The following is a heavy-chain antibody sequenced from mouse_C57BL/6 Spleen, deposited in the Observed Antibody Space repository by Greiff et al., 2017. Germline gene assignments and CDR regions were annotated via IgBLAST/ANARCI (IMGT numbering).Heavy chain of an antibody. D-gene: IGHD2-4*01. CDR1: GFSFNTYA. Sequence: DVMLVESGGGLVQPKGSLKLSCAASGFSFNTYAMNWVRQAPGKGVEWVARIRSKSNNYATYYADSVKDRFTISRDDSESMLYLQMNNLKTEDTAMYYCVRQGDYALYAMDYWGQGTSVTVSS. V-gene: IGHV10-1*01. CDR3: VRQGDYALYAMDY. J-gene: IGHJ4*01. CDR2: IRSKSNNYAT.